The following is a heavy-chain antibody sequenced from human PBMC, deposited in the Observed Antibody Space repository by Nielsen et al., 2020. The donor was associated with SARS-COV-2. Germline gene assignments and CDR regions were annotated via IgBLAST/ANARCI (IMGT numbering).Heavy chain of an antibody. CDR1: GGSISSGGYY. V-gene: IGHV4-30-4*08. Sequence: SETLSLTCTVSGGSISSGGYYWSWIRQPPGKGLEWIGYIYYSGSTYYNPSLKSRVTISVDTSKNQISLKLSSVTAADTAVYYCATHRYSGSNSGVLDYWGQGTLVTVSS. J-gene: IGHJ4*02. D-gene: IGHD1-26*01. CDR3: ATHRYSGSNSGVLDY. CDR2: IYYSGST.